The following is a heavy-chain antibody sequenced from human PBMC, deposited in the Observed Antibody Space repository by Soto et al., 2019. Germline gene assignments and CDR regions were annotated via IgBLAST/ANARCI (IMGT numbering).Heavy chain of an antibody. CDR3: ATWHEREHAYDV. D-gene: IGHD1-1*01. CDR1: GFTISGKKY. J-gene: IGHJ3*01. Sequence: DVQLVESGGGLIQPGESLRLSCVACGFTISGKKYVAWVRQAPGKGLEWVSALYDVDGSFYADSVKGRFTTSSDSSKTTVYLQMNDLRPDDTAVYYCATWHEREHAYDVWGQGTTVTVSS. V-gene: IGHV3-53*01. CDR2: LYDVDGS.